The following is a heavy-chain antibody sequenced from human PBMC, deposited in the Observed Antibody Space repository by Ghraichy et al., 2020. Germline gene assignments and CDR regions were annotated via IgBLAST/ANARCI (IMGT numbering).Heavy chain of an antibody. D-gene: IGHD3-10*01. V-gene: IGHV3-23*01. CDR3: AEEGGRLGEGAFDV. J-gene: IGHJ3*01. Sequence: SCAVSEFTFDGYPMTWVRQAPGKGLEWVSTLGADGRSTFYADSVKGRFTISRDKSKRTMYLQMNSLRADDTAVYYCAEEGGRLGEGAFDVWGQGTKGTVSS. CDR2: LGADGRST. CDR1: EFTFDGYP.